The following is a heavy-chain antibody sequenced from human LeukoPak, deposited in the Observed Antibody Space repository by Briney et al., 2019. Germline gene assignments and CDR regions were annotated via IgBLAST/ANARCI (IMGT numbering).Heavy chain of an antibody. CDR1: GGSVSSGSYY. D-gene: IGHD6-19*01. J-gene: IGHJ4*02. CDR2: IYYSGST. Sequence: SETLFLTCTVSGGSVSSGSYYWSWIRQPPGKGLEWIGYIYYSGSTNYNPSLKSRVTISVDTSKNQFSLKLSSVTAADTAVYYCARVTYSSGWPLFDYWGQGTLVTVSS. CDR3: ARVTYSSGWPLFDY. V-gene: IGHV4-61*01.